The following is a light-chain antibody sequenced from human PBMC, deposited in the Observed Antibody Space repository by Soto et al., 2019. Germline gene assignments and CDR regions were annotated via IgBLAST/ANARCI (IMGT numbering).Light chain of an antibody. Sequence: EIVMTQSPATLSVSPGERSTLSFSVSQSVSSNLAWYQQNPGQAPRLLIYGSYTRATAIPARFSGSGPGTDFTLTISSLEPEDFAVYYCQQRSNWPPITFGQGTRLEI. V-gene: IGKV3-15*01. CDR3: QQRSNWPPIT. CDR2: GSY. CDR1: QSVSSN. J-gene: IGKJ5*01.